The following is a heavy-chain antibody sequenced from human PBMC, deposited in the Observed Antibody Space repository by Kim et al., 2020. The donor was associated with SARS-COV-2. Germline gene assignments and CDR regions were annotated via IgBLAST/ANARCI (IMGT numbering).Heavy chain of an antibody. Sequence: SGPTLVNPTQTLTLTCTFSGFSLSTSGVGVGWIRQPPGKALEWLALIYWDDDKRYSPSLKSRLTITKDTSKNQVVLTMTNMDPVDTATYYCAHSGLPDYDILTQNWFDPWGQGTLVTVSS. D-gene: IGHD3-9*01. CDR3: AHSGLPDYDILTQNWFDP. CDR2: IYWDDDK. V-gene: IGHV2-5*02. J-gene: IGHJ5*02. CDR1: GFSLSTSGVG.